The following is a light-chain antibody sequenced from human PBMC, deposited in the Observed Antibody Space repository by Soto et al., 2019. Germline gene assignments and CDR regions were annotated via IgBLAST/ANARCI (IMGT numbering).Light chain of an antibody. CDR1: SSDIGGYNY. Sequence: QSALTQPPSASGSPGQSVTISCTGTSSDIGGYNYVSWYQQPPGKAPKLMIYEVTKRPSGVPDRFSGSKSGNTASLTVSGLQAEDAADYYCTSFAGNFNVVFGGGTKVTVL. CDR3: TSFAGNFNVV. V-gene: IGLV2-8*01. CDR2: EVT. J-gene: IGLJ2*01.